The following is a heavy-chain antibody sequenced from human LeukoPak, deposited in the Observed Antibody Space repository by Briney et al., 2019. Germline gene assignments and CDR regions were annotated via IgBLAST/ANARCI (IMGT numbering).Heavy chain of an antibody. Sequence: SETLSLTCTVSGYSISSGKYWAWIRQTPGKGLEWIGSIYESGSTYYTSSLKSRVTISVDTSKNQFSLKLSSVTAADTAVYYCARVSSSWPRGYYYYGMDVWGQGTTVTVSS. D-gene: IGHD6-13*01. CDR1: GYSISSGKY. J-gene: IGHJ6*02. CDR3: ARVSSSWPRGYYYYGMDV. CDR2: IYESGST. V-gene: IGHV4-38-2*02.